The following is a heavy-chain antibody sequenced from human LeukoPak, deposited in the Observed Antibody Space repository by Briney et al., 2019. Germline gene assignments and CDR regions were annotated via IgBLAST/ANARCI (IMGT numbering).Heavy chain of an antibody. J-gene: IGHJ4*02. Sequence: GESLKISCKGSGYRFTSSWIGWVRPMPGKGLEWMGIIYPGDSDTRYSPSFQGQVTISADRSISTAYLQWSSLKASDTAMYYCARVITAGDWRGFDYWGQGTLVTVSS. CDR2: IYPGDSDT. V-gene: IGHV5-51*01. D-gene: IGHD2-21*01. CDR1: GYRFTSSW. CDR3: ARVITAGDWRGFDY.